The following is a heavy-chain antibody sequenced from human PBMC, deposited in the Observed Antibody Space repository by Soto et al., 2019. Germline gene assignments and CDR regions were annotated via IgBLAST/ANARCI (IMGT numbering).Heavy chain of an antibody. CDR1: GFTFSGSA. D-gene: IGHD3-22*01. CDR2: IRSEANSYAT. J-gene: IGHJ3*02. CDR3: TRRYYYDSSGYYDAAFDI. Sequence: PGGSLRLSCAASGFTFSGSAMHWVRQASGKGLEWVGRIRSEANSYATAYAASVKGRFTISRDDSKNTAYLQMNSLKTEDTAVYYCTRRYYYDSSGYYDAAFDIWGQGTMVTVSS. V-gene: IGHV3-73*01.